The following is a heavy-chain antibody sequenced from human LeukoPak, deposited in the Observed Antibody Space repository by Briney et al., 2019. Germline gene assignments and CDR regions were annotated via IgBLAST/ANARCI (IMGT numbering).Heavy chain of an antibody. V-gene: IGHV4-4*07. CDR1: GGSISSYY. CDR3: ARERGYCSGGSCRAFDY. D-gene: IGHD2-15*01. CDR2: IYTSGST. Sequence: SETLSLTCTVSGGSISSYYWSWIRQPAGKGLEWIGRIYTSGSTNYNPSLKSRVTISIDTSKNQFSLKLSSVTAADTAVYYCARERGYCSGGSCRAFDYWGQGTLVTVSS. J-gene: IGHJ4*02.